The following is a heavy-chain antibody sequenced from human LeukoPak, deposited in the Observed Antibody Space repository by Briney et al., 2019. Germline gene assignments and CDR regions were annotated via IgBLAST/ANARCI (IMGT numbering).Heavy chain of an antibody. Sequence: ASVKVSCKASGYTFTGNYIHWVRQAPGQGLEWMGWINPNSGGTNYAQKFQGRVTMTRDTSISTAYMELSRLRSDDTAVYYCARVRSGHDYDYYYYMDVWGKGTTVTVSS. V-gene: IGHV1-2*02. D-gene: IGHD5-12*01. CDR1: GYTFTGNY. J-gene: IGHJ6*03. CDR2: INPNSGGT. CDR3: ARVRSGHDYDYYYYMDV.